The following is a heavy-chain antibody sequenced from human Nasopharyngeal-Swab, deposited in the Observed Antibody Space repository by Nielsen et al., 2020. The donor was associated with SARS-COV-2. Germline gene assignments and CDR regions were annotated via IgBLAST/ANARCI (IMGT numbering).Heavy chain of an antibody. CDR2: IYYSGST. V-gene: IGHV4-30-4*01. CDR1: GGSISSGDYY. D-gene: IGHD2-21*02. CDR3: ARVVGGDCYCIDY. Sequence: SETLSLTCTVSGGSISSGDYYWSWIRQPPGKGLEWIGYIYYSGSTYYNPSLKSRVTISADTSKNQFSLKLSSVTAADTAVYYCARVVGGDCYCIDYWGQGTLVTVSS. J-gene: IGHJ4*02.